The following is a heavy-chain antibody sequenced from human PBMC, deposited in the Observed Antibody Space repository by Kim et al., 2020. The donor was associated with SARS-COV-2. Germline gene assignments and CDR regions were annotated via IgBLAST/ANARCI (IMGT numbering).Heavy chain of an antibody. V-gene: IGHV3-48*03. CDR1: GFTFRSYE. Sequence: GGSLRLSCAASGFTFRSYEMNWVRQAPGKGLEWVSYISSSGSTIYYADSVKGRFTISRDNAKNSLYPQMNSLRAEDTAVYYCARGRGDSSGYCPYWGQGTLVTVSS. CDR3: ARGRGDSSGYCPY. J-gene: IGHJ4*02. D-gene: IGHD3-22*01. CDR2: ISSSGSTI.